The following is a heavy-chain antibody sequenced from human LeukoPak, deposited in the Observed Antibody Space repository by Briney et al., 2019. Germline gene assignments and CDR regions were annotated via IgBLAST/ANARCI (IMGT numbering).Heavy chain of an antibody. J-gene: IGHJ6*03. Sequence: ASVKVSCKASGYTFTSYGIIWVRQAPGQGLEWMGWISAYNGNTNYAQKLQGRVTMTTDTSTSTAYMELRSLRSDDTAVYYCARDGVPLYYDFWSCYSYYYYYMDVWGKGTTVTVSS. CDR3: ARDGVPLYYDFWSCYSYYYYYMDV. V-gene: IGHV1-18*01. CDR1: GYTFTSYG. D-gene: IGHD3-3*01. CDR2: ISAYNGNT.